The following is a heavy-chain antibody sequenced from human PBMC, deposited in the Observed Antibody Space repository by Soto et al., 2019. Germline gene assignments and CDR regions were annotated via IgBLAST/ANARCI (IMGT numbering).Heavy chain of an antibody. Sequence: ASVKVSCKASGGTFSSYTISWVRQAPGQGLEWMGRITPILGIANYAQKFQGRVTITADKSTSTAYMELSSLRSEDTAVYYCARESYCSGGSCDGSYWGQGTLVTVSS. V-gene: IGHV1-69*04. CDR1: GGTFSSYT. CDR2: ITPILGIA. CDR3: ARESYCSGGSCDGSY. D-gene: IGHD2-15*01. J-gene: IGHJ4*02.